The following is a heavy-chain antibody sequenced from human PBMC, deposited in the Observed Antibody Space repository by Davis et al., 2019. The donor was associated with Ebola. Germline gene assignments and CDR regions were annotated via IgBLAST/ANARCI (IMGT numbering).Heavy chain of an antibody. CDR1: GFTFSDYY. CDR2: ISSSGSTI. Sequence: GESLKISCAASGFTFSDYYMSWIRQAPGKGLEWVSYISSSGSTIYYADSVKGRFTISRDNAKKSLYLQMSSLRDEDTAVYYCATVRGVCTDGVCSPYWYFDLWGRGTLVTVSS. D-gene: IGHD2-8*01. V-gene: IGHV3-11*04. J-gene: IGHJ2*01. CDR3: ATVRGVCTDGVCSPYWYFDL.